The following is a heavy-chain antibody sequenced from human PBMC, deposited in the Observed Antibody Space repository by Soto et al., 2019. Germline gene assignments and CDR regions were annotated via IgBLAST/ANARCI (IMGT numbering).Heavy chain of an antibody. J-gene: IGHJ4*02. V-gene: IGHV4-61*01. Sequence: SETLSLTCTVSGGSVSSGSYYWSWIRQPPGKGLEWIGYIYYSGSTNYNPSLKSRVTISVDTSKNQFSLKLSSVTAADTAVYYCARATPYIVGATGSVDYWGQGTLVTVSS. CDR3: ARATPYIVGATGSVDY. CDR2: IYYSGST. CDR1: GGSVSSGSYY. D-gene: IGHD1-26*01.